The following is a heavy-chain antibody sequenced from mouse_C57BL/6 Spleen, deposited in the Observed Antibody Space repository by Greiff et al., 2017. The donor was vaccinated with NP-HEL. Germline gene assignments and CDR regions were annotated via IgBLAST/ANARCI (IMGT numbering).Heavy chain of an antibody. V-gene: IGHV1-69*01. CDR3: ARWMVTTEYAMDY. J-gene: IGHJ4*01. D-gene: IGHD2-2*01. Sequence: QVQLQQSGAELVMPGASVKLSCKASGYTFTSYWMHWVKQRPGQGLEWIGEIDPSDSYTNYNQKFKGKSTLTVDKSSSTAYMQLSSLTSEDSAVYYCARWMVTTEYAMDYWGQGTSVTVSS. CDR2: IDPSDSYT. CDR1: GYTFTSYW.